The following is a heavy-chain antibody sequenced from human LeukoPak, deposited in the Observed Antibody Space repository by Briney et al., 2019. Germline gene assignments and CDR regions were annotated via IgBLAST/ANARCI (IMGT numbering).Heavy chain of an antibody. Sequence: PSETLSLTCAVYGESFSGYYCSWIRQPPGKGLEWIGEINQSGSTNYNPSLKSRVTISVETSQNQFSLTLSSVTAADTAVYYCARGNIDYVWGSYRYTEGSDYWGQGTLVTVSS. V-gene: IGHV4-34*01. J-gene: IGHJ4*02. CDR2: INQSGST. CDR1: GESFSGYY. D-gene: IGHD3-16*02. CDR3: ARGNIDYVWGSYRYTEGSDY.